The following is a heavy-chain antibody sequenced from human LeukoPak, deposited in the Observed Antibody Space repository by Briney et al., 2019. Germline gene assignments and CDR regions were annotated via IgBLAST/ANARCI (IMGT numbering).Heavy chain of an antibody. Sequence: GGSLRLSCAASGFTFSSYGMHWVRQAPGKGLEWVAVIWYGGSNKYYADSVKGRFTISRDNSKNTLYLQMNSLRAEDTAVYYCARDIGAAAYFDYWGQGALVTVSS. J-gene: IGHJ4*02. CDR1: GFTFSSYG. V-gene: IGHV3-33*01. CDR3: ARDIGAAAYFDY. D-gene: IGHD6-13*01. CDR2: IWYGGSNK.